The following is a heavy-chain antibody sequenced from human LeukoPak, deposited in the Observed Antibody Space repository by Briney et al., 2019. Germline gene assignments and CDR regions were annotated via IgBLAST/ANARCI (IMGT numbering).Heavy chain of an antibody. CDR2: ISTNTGNP. D-gene: IGHD3-3*01. V-gene: IGHV7-4-1*02. Sequence: ASVKVSCKASGYTFTTAGIGWVRQAPGRVLEWMGWISTNTGNPTYAQGFTGRFVFSLDTSVSTAYLQISSLKAEDTAVYYCARALAVTIFGVGPDYWGQGTLVTVSS. CDR3: ARALAVTIFGVGPDY. J-gene: IGHJ4*02. CDR1: GYTFTTAG.